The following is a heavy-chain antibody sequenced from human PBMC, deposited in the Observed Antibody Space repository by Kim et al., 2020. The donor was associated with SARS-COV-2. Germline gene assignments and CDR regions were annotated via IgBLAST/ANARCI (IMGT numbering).Heavy chain of an antibody. CDR1: GYTFTSYA. J-gene: IGHJ2*01. V-gene: IGHV7-4-1*02. D-gene: IGHD3-22*01. CDR3: ARERPSIVVVIRSDWYFDL. CDR2: INTNTGNP. Sequence: ASVKVSCKASGYTFTSYAMNWVRQAPGQGLEWMGWINTNTGNPTYAQGFTGRFVFSLDTSVSTAYLQISSLKAEDTAVYYCARERPSIVVVIRSDWYFDLWGRGTLVTVSS.